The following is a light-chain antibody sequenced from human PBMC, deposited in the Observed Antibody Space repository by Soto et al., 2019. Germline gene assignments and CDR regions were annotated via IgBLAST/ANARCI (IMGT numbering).Light chain of an antibody. V-gene: IGKV3-11*01. CDR3: QQSSGWPRT. J-gene: IGKJ1*01. Sequence: EVVLTQSPATLSLSPGERATLSCRASQTISSSLAWYQQKPGQAPRLLIYDASKRAAGIPARFTGSGSGTDFTLTISSLEREVFAVYYCQQSSGWPRTLAQGTKVEVK. CDR1: QTISSS. CDR2: DAS.